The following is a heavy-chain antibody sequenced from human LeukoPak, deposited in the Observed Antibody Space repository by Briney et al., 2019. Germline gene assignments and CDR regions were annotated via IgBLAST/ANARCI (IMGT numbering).Heavy chain of an antibody. CDR1: GFTSSSYA. D-gene: IGHD6-13*01. CDR2: ISGSGGST. J-gene: IGHJ2*01. Sequence: GGSLRLSCAASGFTSSSYAMSWVRQAPGKGLEWVSAISGSGGSTYYADSVKGRFTISRDNSKNTLYLQMNSLRAEDTAVYYCAKEGVYTSSWYGNWYFDLWGRGTLVTVSS. CDR3: AKEGVYTSSWYGNWYFDL. V-gene: IGHV3-23*01.